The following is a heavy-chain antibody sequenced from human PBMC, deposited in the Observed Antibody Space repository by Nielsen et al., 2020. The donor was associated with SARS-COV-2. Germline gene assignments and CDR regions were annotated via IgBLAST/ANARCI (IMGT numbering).Heavy chain of an antibody. CDR3: ATGPGQLVLGWFDP. D-gene: IGHD6-13*01. J-gene: IGHJ5*02. CDR2: FDPEDGET. Sequence: ASVKVSCKVSGYTLTELSMHWVRQAPGKGLEGMGGFDPEDGETIYAQKFQGRVTMTEDTSTGTAYMELSSLRSEDTAVYYCATGPGQLVLGWFDPWGQGTLVTVSS. CDR1: GYTLTELS. V-gene: IGHV1-24*01.